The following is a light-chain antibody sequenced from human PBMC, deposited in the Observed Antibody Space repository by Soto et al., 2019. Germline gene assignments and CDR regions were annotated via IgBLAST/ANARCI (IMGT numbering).Light chain of an antibody. J-gene: IGLJ1*01. CDR2: EVS. CDR3: ISVTSIHNDV. V-gene: IGLV2-14*01. Sequence: QSALTQPASVSGSLGQSITISCTGASSDIGGYKYVSWYQQHPGKAPKLIIFEVSNRPSGVSDRFSGSNSGNTASLTIPGLQAEDEADYYCISVTSIHNDVFGTGTKVTVL. CDR1: SSDIGGYKY.